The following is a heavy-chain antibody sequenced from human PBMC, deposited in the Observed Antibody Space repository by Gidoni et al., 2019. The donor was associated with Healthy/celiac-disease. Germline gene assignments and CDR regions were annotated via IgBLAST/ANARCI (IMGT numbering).Heavy chain of an antibody. V-gene: IGHV4-39*01. CDR3: ARLGPDYEFWSGSPRYYFDY. CDR1: GGSISSSSYS. J-gene: IGHJ4*02. CDR2: IYYSGST. Sequence: QLQLQESVPGLVKPSETLSLTCTVSGGSISSSSYSWGWIRQPPGKGLEWIGSIYYSGSTYYNPSLKSRVTIAGDTSKNQFSLKLSSVTAADTAGYYGARLGPDYEFWSGSPRYYFDYWGQGTLVTVSS. D-gene: IGHD3-3*01.